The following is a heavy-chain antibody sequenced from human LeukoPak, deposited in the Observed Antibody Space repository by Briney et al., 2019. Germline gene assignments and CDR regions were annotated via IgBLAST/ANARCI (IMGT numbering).Heavy chain of an antibody. V-gene: IGHV3-48*02. CDR1: GFNFITAA. Sequence: PGGSLRLSRAASGFNFITAAMTWVRHAPGKGLECVSYISSSGSTIYYADSVKGRFTISRDNAKNSLYLQMNSLRDEDTAVYYCARWAGSGSYYNVPIEYFQHWGQGTLVTVSS. CDR2: ISSSGSTI. CDR3: ARWAGSGSYYNVPIEYFQH. J-gene: IGHJ1*01. D-gene: IGHD3-10*01.